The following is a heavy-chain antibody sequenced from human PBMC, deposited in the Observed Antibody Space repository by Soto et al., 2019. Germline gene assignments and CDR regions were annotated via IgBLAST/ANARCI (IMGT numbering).Heavy chain of an antibody. D-gene: IGHD3-16*02. V-gene: IGHV4-61*01. CDR3: ARGRSSPGY. J-gene: IGHJ4*02. Sequence: SETLSLTCTVSGGSVSIDLYYWTWIRQLPGKGLEWVGRVYNTGSTIYNPSLKSRVTISIDSSKNQFSLKLSSVTAADTAVYYCARGRSSPGYWGQGTLVTVSS. CDR2: VYNTGST. CDR1: GGSVSIDLYY.